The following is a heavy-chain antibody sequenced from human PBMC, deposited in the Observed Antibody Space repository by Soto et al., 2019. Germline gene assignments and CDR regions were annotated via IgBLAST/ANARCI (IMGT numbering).Heavy chain of an antibody. CDR2: INPSGGST. CDR1: GYTFTSYY. CDR3: ASFCSSTSCSSSLRGYYYGMDV. J-gene: IGHJ6*02. V-gene: IGHV1-46*01. D-gene: IGHD2-2*01. Sequence: ASVKVSCKASGYTFTSYYMHWVRQAPGQGLEWMGIINPSGGSTSYAQKFQGRVTMTRDTSTSTVYMELSSLRSEDTAVYYCASFCSSTSCSSSLRGYYYGMDVWGQGTTVTVSS.